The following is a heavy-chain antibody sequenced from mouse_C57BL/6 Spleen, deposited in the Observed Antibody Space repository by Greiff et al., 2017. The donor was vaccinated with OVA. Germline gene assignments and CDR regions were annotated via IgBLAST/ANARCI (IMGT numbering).Heavy chain of an antibody. CDR3: TRAITTVVANYAMDY. CDR1: GFTFSSYA. CDR2: ISSGGDYI. Sequence: EVKLVESGEGLVKPGGSLKLSCAASGFTFSSYAMSWVRQTPEKWLEWVAYISSGGDYIYYADTVKGRFTISRDNARNTLYLQMSSLKSEDTAMYYCTRAITTVVANYAMDYWGQGTSVTVSS. D-gene: IGHD1-1*01. J-gene: IGHJ4*01. V-gene: IGHV5-9-1*02.